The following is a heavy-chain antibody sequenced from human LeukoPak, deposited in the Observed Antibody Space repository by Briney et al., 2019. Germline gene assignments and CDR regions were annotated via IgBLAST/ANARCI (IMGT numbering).Heavy chain of an antibody. V-gene: IGHV1-2*02. Sequence: ASVKVSCKASEYTFTDYCMHWVRQAPGQGLEWMGWINPNSGGTKYAQKFQGRVTMTRDPSISTAYMELSRLRFDDTAVYYCARHPYSGSYHFDYWGQGTLVTVSS. CDR1: EYTFTDYC. CDR3: ARHPYSGSYHFDY. J-gene: IGHJ4*02. D-gene: IGHD1-26*01. CDR2: INPNSGGT.